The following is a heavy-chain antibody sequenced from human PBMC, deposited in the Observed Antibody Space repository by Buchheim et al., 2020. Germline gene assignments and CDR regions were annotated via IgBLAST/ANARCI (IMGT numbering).Heavy chain of an antibody. CDR3: ARRHFDY. V-gene: IGHV3-33*01. J-gene: IGHJ4*02. CDR2: IWYDGSIE. Sequence: QVQLVESGGGVVQPGRSLRLSCAASGFTFSTYGMHWVRQAPGKGLEWVAVIWYDGSIEYYADSVKGRFTISRDNSKNKLYLQMNSLRAEDTAVYYCARRHFDYWGQGTL. CDR1: GFTFSTYG.